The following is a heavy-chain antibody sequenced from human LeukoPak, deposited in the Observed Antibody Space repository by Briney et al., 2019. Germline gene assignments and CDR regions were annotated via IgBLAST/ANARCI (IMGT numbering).Heavy chain of an antibody. CDR2: ISAYNGNT. J-gene: IGHJ4*02. Sequence: ASVKVSCKASGYTFTSYGISWVRQAPGQGLEWMGWISAYNGNTNYAQKLQGRVTMTTDTSTSTAYMELRSLRSDDTAVYYCASPGPDYDYVWGSYRTYYFDYWGQGTLVTVSS. CDR1: GYTFTSYG. CDR3: ASPGPDYDYVWGSYRTYYFDY. V-gene: IGHV1-18*01. D-gene: IGHD3-16*02.